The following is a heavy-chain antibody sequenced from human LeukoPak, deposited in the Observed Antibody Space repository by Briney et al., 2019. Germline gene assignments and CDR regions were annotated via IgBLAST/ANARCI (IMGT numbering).Heavy chain of an antibody. CDR2: ISGSGGST. CDR3: AKGRCSGGSCYGRGFDY. Sequence: GGSLRLSCAASGFTFNSYAMSWVRQAPGKGLEWVSGISGSGGSTYYADSVKGRFTISRDNSKNTLYLQMNSLRVEDTAVYYCAKGRCSGGSCYGRGFDYWGQGTLVTVSS. V-gene: IGHV3-23*01. CDR1: GFTFNSYA. D-gene: IGHD2-15*01. J-gene: IGHJ4*02.